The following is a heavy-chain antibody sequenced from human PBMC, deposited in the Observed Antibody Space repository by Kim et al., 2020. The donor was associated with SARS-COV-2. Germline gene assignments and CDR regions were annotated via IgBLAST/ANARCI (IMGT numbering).Heavy chain of an antibody. J-gene: IGHJ3*02. V-gene: IGHV4-59*01. CDR3: AREKRITIFGVVIEGAFDI. Sequence: SRVTISVDTSKTQFSLKLSSVTAADTAVYYCAREKRITIFGVVIEGAFDIWGQGTMVTVSS. D-gene: IGHD3-3*01.